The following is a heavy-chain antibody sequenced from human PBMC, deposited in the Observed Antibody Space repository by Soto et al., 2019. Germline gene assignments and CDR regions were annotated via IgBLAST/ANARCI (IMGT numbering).Heavy chain of an antibody. CDR1: GFTFSSYA. CDR2: ISYDGSNK. Sequence: GGSLRLSCAASGFTFSSYAMHWVRQAPGKGLEWVAVISYDGSNKYYADSVKGRFTISRDNSKNTLYLQMNSLRAEDTAVYYCARDLGKVGSGSYSYYFDYWGQGTLVTVSS. CDR3: ARDLGKVGSGSYSYYFDY. J-gene: IGHJ4*02. V-gene: IGHV3-30-3*01. D-gene: IGHD3-10*01.